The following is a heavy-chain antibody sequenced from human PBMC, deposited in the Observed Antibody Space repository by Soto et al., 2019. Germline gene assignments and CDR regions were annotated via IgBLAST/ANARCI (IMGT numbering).Heavy chain of an antibody. J-gene: IGHJ4*02. CDR3: ARSYYHDSGYLFDY. V-gene: IGHV5-51*01. CDR2: IFPRDSDT. CDR1: GYIFNTYC. D-gene: IGHD3-22*01. Sequence: PGESVKISCYASGYIFNTYCIGWVRQMPGKGLEWLGIIFPRDSDTRYSPSSQGQITISVDESTSTAYLQWGSLRASDTGMYYCARSYYHDSGYLFDYWGQGPMVTV.